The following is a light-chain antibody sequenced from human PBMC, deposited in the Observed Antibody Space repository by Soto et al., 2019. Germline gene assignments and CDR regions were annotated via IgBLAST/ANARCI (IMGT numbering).Light chain of an antibody. J-gene: IGLJ1*01. CDR3: SSQRSSSDYV. Sequence: QSALTQPASMSGSPGQSITISCTGTSNDIGYTNYVSWYQQHPGKAPKLMIYEVTKRPSGVSDRFSGSKSGNTAFLTVSGLQAEDEADYYCSSQRSSSDYVFGTGTKLTVL. CDR1: SNDIGYTNY. V-gene: IGLV2-14*01. CDR2: EVT.